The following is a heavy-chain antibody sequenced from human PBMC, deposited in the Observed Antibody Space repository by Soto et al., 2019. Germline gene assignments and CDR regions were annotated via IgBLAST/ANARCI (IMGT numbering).Heavy chain of an antibody. Sequence: EVQLLESGGGLVQPGGSLRLSCAASGFTFRSYAMSWVRQAPGKGLECVSAISGSGGSTYYVDSVKGRFTISRDNPKNTVYLQMNGLRAEDTAVYYCAKSDGSGWYDPLDYWGQGTLVTVSS. CDR3: AKSDGSGWYDPLDY. CDR2: ISGSGGST. J-gene: IGHJ4*02. CDR1: GFTFRSYA. D-gene: IGHD6-19*01. V-gene: IGHV3-23*01.